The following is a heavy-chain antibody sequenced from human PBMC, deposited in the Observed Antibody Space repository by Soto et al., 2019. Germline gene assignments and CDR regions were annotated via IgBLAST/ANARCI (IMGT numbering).Heavy chain of an antibody. CDR2: ISAYNGNT. D-gene: IGHD3-10*01. J-gene: IGHJ6*02. CDR1: GYTFASYS. Sequence: ASVKVSCKASGYTFASYSISCVRQAPGQGLEWMGWISAYNGNTNYAQKLQGRVTITTDTSTSTAYMELSSLRSEDTAVYYCAKKLEGSGLWGQGPTVTVSS. V-gene: IGHV1-18*04. CDR3: AKKLEGSGL.